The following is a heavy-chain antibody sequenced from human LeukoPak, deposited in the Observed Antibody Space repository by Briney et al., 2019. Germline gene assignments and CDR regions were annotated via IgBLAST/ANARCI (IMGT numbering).Heavy chain of an antibody. V-gene: IGHV5-51*01. CDR3: ARPNSSGWLEFDY. D-gene: IGHD6-19*01. CDR2: IYPGDSDT. CDR1: GYSFTSFW. J-gene: IGHJ4*02. Sequence: GESLKTSCKGSGYSFTSFWIGWVRQMPGKGLDWIGIIYPGDSDTRYSTSFQGQVTISADKSISTAYLQWSSLKASDTAMYYCARPNSSGWLEFDYWGQGTLVTVSS.